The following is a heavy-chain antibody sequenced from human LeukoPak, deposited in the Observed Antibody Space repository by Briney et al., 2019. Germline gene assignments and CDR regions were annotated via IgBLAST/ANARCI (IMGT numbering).Heavy chain of an antibody. J-gene: IGHJ1*01. D-gene: IGHD5-18*01. Sequence: SGPTLVNPTQTLTLTCTFSGFSLSTTGVGVGWTRQPPGKALEWLALIYWDNDKRYSPSLKSRLTTTKDTSKNQEVLTMTNMDPVDTATYYCAHTPPGRTQIWLRYFQHWGQGTLVTVSS. CDR1: GFSLSTTGVG. CDR3: AHTPPGRTQIWLRYFQH. CDR2: IYWDNDK. V-gene: IGHV2-5*02.